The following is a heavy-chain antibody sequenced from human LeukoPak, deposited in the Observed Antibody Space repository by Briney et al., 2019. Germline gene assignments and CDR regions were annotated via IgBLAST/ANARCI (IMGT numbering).Heavy chain of an antibody. CDR3: AKAYDSSPAEY. Sequence: GGSLRLSCAGSGFTFSSSGMSWVRQAPGQGLEWVSGITSGGDTYYADSVKGRFTVSRDNSKNTLFLQMNSLRAEDTALYYCAKAYDSSPAEYWGQGTLVTVSS. V-gene: IGHV3-23*01. J-gene: IGHJ4*02. CDR2: ITSGGDT. D-gene: IGHD3-22*01. CDR1: GFTFSSSG.